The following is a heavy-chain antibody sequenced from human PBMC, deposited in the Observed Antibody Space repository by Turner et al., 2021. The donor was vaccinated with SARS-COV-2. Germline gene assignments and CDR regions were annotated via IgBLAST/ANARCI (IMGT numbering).Heavy chain of an antibody. CDR1: EFSFNNYW. V-gene: IGHV3-7*04. D-gene: IGHD2-15*01. CDR2: LNQGGGEK. CDR3: ARGYCSGGSCYGAGYDF. J-gene: IGHJ4*02. Sequence: EVQLVESGGGLVQPGESQRLSCAAFEFSFNNYWMGWVRQAPGKGLEWVANLNQGGGEKYYVDSVKGRFTIYRDNAKNSLYLEMNSLRAEDTAVYDCARGYCSGGSCYGAGYDFWGQGTLVTVSS.